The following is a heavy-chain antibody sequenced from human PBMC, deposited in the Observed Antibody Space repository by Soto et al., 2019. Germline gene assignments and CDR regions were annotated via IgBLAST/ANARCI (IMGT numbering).Heavy chain of an antibody. CDR3: ARTVLGPDLLADSFVDYYYYMDV. CDR2: IYYSGST. D-gene: IGHD3-9*01. Sequence: PSETLSLTCTVSGGSISSYYWSWIRQPPGKGLEWIGYIYYSGSTNYNPSLKRRVTFSANSSRGQFSLRLNSVTAADTAVYYCARTVLGPDLLADSFVDYYYYMDVWGQGTTVTVSS. CDR1: GGSISSYY. V-gene: IGHV4-59*08. J-gene: IGHJ6*03.